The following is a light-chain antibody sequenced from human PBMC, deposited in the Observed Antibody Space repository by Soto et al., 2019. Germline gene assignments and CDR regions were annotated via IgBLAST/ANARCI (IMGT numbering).Light chain of an antibody. CDR2: AAS. CDR3: QQFHSFPLT. Sequence: DIQLTQSPSFLSPSEGDRVTITCRASQGISSYLAWYQQKPGKAPKLLIYAASTLQSGVPSRFSVSGSGTEFTLTISSLQSDDFATYYCQQFHSFPLTFGQGTRLEIK. J-gene: IGKJ5*01. CDR1: QGISSY. V-gene: IGKV1-9*01.